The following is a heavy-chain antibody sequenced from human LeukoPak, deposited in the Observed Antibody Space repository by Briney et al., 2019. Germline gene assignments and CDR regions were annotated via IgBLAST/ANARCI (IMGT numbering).Heavy chain of an antibody. Sequence: GGSLRLSCAASGFTFSDYYMTWIRQAPGKGLEWISHISHNGGNIHYADSVKGRSTISRDNAKNSLHLQMNTLRAEDTAVYYCARGALGLTAYYFDLWGQGTLVTVSS. CDR1: GFTFSDYY. V-gene: IGHV3-11*01. D-gene: IGHD1-26*01. CDR2: ISHNGGNI. J-gene: IGHJ4*02. CDR3: ARGALGLTAYYFDL.